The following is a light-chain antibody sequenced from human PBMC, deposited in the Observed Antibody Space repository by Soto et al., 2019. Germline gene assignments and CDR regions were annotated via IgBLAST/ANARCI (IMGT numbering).Light chain of an antibody. CDR3: SAYTSGSSVV. Sequence: QSALTQPPSVSGSPGQSVTISCTGTSSDVGSYNRVSWYQQPPGTAPKLMIYEVSNRPSGVPDRFSGSKSGNTASLTISGLQAEDEANYYSSAYTSGSSVVFGGGTKLTV. CDR1: SSDVGSYNR. CDR2: EVS. J-gene: IGLJ2*01. V-gene: IGLV2-18*02.